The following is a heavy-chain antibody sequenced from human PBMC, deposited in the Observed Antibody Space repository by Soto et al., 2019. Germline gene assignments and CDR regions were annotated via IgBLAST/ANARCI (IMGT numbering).Heavy chain of an antibody. CDR3: ARRVMITKGAWFDP. J-gene: IGHJ5*02. V-gene: IGHV4-39*01. Sequence: SETLSLTCTVSGGSISSSSYYWGWIRQPPGKGLEWIGSIYYSGSTYYNPSLKSRVTISVDTSKNQFSLKLSSVTAADTAVYYCARRVMITKGAWFDPWGQGTLVTVSS. CDR2: IYYSGST. CDR1: GGSISSSSYY. D-gene: IGHD3-16*01.